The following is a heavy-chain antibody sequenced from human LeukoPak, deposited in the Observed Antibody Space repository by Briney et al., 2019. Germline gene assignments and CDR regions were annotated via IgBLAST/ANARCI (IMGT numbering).Heavy chain of an antibody. Sequence: SETLSLTCTVSGGSVSSGSYYWRWIRQPPGKGLEWIGYIYYSGSTNYNPSLKSRVTISVDTSKNQFSLKLSSVPAADTAVYYCARVVEEVYDYWGQGTLVTVSS. CDR2: IYYSGST. CDR3: ARVVEEVYDY. V-gene: IGHV4-61*01. J-gene: IGHJ4*02. CDR1: GGSVSSGSYY. D-gene: IGHD1-26*01.